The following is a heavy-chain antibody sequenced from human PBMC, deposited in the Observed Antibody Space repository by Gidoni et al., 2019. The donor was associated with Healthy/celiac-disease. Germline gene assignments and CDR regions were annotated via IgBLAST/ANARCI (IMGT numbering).Heavy chain of an antibody. Sequence: QVQLVQSGAEVKKPGSSVKVSCKASGGTFSSYAISWVRQAPGQGLEWMGGILPIVGTANYAQKFQGRVTITADKSTSTAYMELSSLRSEDTVVYYCARQGIASLYNWFDPWGQGTLVTVSS. CDR3: ARQGIASLYNWFDP. CDR2: ILPIVGTA. J-gene: IGHJ5*02. CDR1: GGTFSSYA. D-gene: IGHD6-13*01. V-gene: IGHV1-69*06.